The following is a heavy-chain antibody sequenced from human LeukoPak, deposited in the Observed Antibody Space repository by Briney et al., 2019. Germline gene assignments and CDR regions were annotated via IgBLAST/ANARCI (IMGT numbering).Heavy chain of an antibody. V-gene: IGHV1-69*06. D-gene: IGHD3-10*01. CDR3: ASMNYGSGSYRED. J-gene: IGHJ4*02. CDR1: GGTFNNYA. CDR2: IILIFGTA. Sequence: ASVKVSCKASGGTFNNYAISWVRQAPGQGLEWMGGIILIFGTAKYAQKFQGRVTITADKSTNTAYMELSSLRSEDTAVYYCASMNYGSGSYREDWGQGTLVTVSS.